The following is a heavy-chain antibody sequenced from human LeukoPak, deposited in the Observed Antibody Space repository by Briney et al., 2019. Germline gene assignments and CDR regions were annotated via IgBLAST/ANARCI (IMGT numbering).Heavy chain of an antibody. V-gene: IGHV4-59*12. CDR3: AKDYGDYHVN. J-gene: IGHJ4*02. CDR2: IYCSGST. Sequence: PSETLSLTCTVSGGSISSYYWSWIRQPPGKGLEWIGYIYCSGSTNYNPSLKSRVTISVDTSKNQFSLKLSSVTAADTAVYYCAKDYGDYHVNWGRGTLVTVSS. CDR1: GGSISSYY. D-gene: IGHD4-17*01.